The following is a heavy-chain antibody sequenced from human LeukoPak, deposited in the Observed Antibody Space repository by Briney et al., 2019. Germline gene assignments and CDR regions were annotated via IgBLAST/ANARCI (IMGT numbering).Heavy chain of an antibody. CDR1: GFTFSSYS. CDR3: ARDSQVGIVVVPAAILRYYFDY. J-gene: IGHJ4*02. Sequence: GGSLRLSCAASGFTFSSYSMNWVRQAPGKGLEWVSSISSSSSYIYYADSVKGRFTISRDNAKNSLYLQMNSLRAEDTAVYYCARDSQVGIVVVPAAILRYYFDYWDQGTLVTVSS. CDR2: ISSSSSYI. V-gene: IGHV3-21*01. D-gene: IGHD2-2*01.